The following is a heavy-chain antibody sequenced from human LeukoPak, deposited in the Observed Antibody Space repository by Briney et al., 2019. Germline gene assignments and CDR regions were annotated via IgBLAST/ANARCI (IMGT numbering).Heavy chain of an antibody. CDR1: GGSISSYH. CDR3: ARGFGLYWYFDL. V-gene: IGHV4-59*01. CDR2: IYYSGST. D-gene: IGHD3-3*01. Sequence: SETLSLTCTVSGGSISSYHWSWIRQPPGKGLEWIGYIYYSGSTNYNPSLKSRVTISVDTSKNQFSLKLSSVTAADTAVFYCARGFGLYWYFDLWGRGTLVTVSS. J-gene: IGHJ2*01.